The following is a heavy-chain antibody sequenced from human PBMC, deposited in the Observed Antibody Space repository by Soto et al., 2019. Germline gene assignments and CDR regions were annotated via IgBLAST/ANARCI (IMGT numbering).Heavy chain of an antibody. CDR3: TRPYNIEWWQQLVPTNYYYYYMDV. CDR2: IRSKANSYAT. Sequence: GGSLRLSCAASGFTFSGSAMHWVRQASGKGLEWVGRIRSKANSYATAYAASGKGRFTISRDDSKNTAYLQMNSLKTEDTAVYYCTRPYNIEWWQQLVPTNYYYYYMDVWGKGTTVTVSS. J-gene: IGHJ6*03. D-gene: IGHD6-13*01. CDR1: GFTFSGSA. V-gene: IGHV3-73*01.